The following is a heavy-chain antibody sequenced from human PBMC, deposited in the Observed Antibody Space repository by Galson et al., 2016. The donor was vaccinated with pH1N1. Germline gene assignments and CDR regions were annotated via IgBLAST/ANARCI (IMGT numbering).Heavy chain of an antibody. CDR2: INPDSGGT. V-gene: IGHV1-2*04. D-gene: IGHD6-19*01. CDR1: GYTFTGHY. CDR3: ARILSATSGCDY. Sequence: SVKVSCKASGYTFTGHYIHWVRQVPGQGLEWMGWINPDSGGTKYAQKFQGWVTMTRDTSISATYMELSRLRSDDTAIYYCARILSATSGCDYWGQGTRVTVSS. J-gene: IGHJ4*02.